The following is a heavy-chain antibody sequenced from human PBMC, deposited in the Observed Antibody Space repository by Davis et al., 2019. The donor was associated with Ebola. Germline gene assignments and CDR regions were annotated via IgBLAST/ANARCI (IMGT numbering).Heavy chain of an antibody. Sequence: GESLKISCKGSGYSFTSYWIGWVRQAPGQGLEWMGWISAYNGNTNYAQKLQGRVTMTTDTSTSTAYMELRSLRSDDTAVYYCARDIRTYSSSWCGDYWGQGTLVTVSS. V-gene: IGHV1-18*04. J-gene: IGHJ4*02. CDR2: ISAYNGNT. D-gene: IGHD6-13*01. CDR3: ARDIRTYSSSWCGDY. CDR1: GYSFTSYW.